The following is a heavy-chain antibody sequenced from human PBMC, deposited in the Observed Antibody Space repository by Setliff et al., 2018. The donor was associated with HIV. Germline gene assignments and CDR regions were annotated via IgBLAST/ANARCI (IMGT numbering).Heavy chain of an antibody. CDR2: MSGSGGTT. J-gene: IGHJ4*02. CDR1: GFTFSSYA. V-gene: IGHV3-23*01. Sequence: GGSLRLSCAASGFTFSSYAMSWVRQAPGKGLEWVSVMSGSGGTTYYADSVKGRFTISRDNAKNTRYLQMNSLRAEATAVYYCAKACGSSGYCYFDYWGQGTLVTVSS. CDR3: AKACGSSGYCYFDY. D-gene: IGHD3-22*01.